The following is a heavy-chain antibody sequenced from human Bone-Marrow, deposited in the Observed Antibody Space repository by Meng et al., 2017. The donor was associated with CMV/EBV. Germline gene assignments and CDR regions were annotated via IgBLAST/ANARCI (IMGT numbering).Heavy chain of an antibody. Sequence: GGSLRLSCAVSGFSFSRHSMNWVRQAPGKGLEWVSSISGSGDYIYYADSVKGRFTISRDNAKNSLYLQMNSLRAEDTAVYYCARDRGTVVPAAGVGGYYGMAVWGQGNTVNVAS. J-gene: IGHJ6*02. V-gene: IGHV3-21*01. D-gene: IGHD2-2*01. CDR1: GFSFSRHS. CDR3: ARDRGTVVPAAGVGGYYGMAV. CDR2: ISGSGDYI.